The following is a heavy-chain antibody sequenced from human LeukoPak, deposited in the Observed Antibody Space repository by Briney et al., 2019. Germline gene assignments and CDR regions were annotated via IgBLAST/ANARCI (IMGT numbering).Heavy chain of an antibody. V-gene: IGHV3-30-3*01. CDR2: ISYDGSNK. D-gene: IGHD3-22*01. J-gene: IGHJ4*02. CDR3: ARDGEEAYYYDSSGYYGH. CDR1: GFIFSSYA. Sequence: GGSLRLSCAASGFIFSSYAMHWVRQAPGKGLEWVAVISYDGSNKYYADSVKGRFTISRDNSKNTLYLQMNSLRAEDTAVYYCARDGEEAYYYDSSGYYGHWGQGTLVAVSS.